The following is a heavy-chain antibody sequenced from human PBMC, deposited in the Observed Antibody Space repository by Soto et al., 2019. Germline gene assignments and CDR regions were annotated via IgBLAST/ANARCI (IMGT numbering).Heavy chain of an antibody. CDR1: GGSISSGDYY. V-gene: IGHV4-30-4*01. CDR3: ARSVAGAPLRFGP. Sequence: SETLSLTCTVSGGSISSGDYYWSWIRQPPGKGLEWIGYIYYSGSTYYNPSLKSRVTISVDTSKNQFSLKLSSVTAADTAVYYCARSVAGAPLRFGPWGQGTLVTVSS. J-gene: IGHJ5*02. CDR2: IYYSGST. D-gene: IGHD6-19*01.